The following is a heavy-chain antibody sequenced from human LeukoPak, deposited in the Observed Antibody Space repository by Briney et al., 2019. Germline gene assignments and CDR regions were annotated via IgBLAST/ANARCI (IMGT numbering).Heavy chain of an antibody. CDR2: ISWNSGSI. CDR3: ARETGSYLGY. Sequence: GGSLRLSCAASGFTFDDYAMHWVRQAPGKGLEWVSGISWNSGSIGYADSVKGRFTISRNNSKNTLYLQMNSLRAEDTAVYYCARETGSYLGYWGQGTLVTVSS. CDR1: GFTFDDYA. D-gene: IGHD7-27*01. V-gene: IGHV3-9*01. J-gene: IGHJ4*02.